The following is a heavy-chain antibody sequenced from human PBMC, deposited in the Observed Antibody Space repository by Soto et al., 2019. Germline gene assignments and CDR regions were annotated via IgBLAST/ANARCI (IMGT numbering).Heavy chain of an antibody. Sequence: SETLSLTCAVYCGSFTSNYWSWIRQPPGKGLEWIGEISHSGGSSYNPSLKSRVTISVATSKNQFSLKLSSVTAADTAVYYCARGNFYYGLDVWGQGTTVTVSS. J-gene: IGHJ6*02. CDR3: ARGNFYYGLDV. V-gene: IGHV4-34*01. CDR2: ISHSGGS. CDR1: CGSFTSNY.